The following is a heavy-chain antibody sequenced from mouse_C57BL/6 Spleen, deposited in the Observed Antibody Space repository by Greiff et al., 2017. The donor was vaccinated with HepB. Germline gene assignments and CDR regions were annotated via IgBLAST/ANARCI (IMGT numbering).Heavy chain of an antibody. D-gene: IGHD1-1*01. CDR1: GYTFTDYY. Sequence: EVQLQQSGPELVKPGASVKISCKASGYTFTDYYMNWVKQSHGKSLEWIGDINPNNGGTSYNQKFKGKATLTVDKSSSTAYMELRSLTSEDSAVYYCARSQVVPHWYFDVWGTGTTVTVSS. V-gene: IGHV1-26*01. CDR2: INPNNGGT. J-gene: IGHJ1*03. CDR3: ARSQVVPHWYFDV.